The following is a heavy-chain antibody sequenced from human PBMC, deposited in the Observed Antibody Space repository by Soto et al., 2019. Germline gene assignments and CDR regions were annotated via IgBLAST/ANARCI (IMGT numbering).Heavy chain of an antibody. J-gene: IGHJ6*03. CDR3: ARGGAAAGPNYYYYYMDV. D-gene: IGHD6-13*01. V-gene: IGHV4-59*01. CDR1: GGSISSYY. CDR2: IYYSGST. Sequence: SETLSLTCTFSGGSISSYYWIWIRQPPGKGLEWIGYIYYSGSTNYNPSLKSRVTISVDTSKNQFSLKLSSVTAADTAVYYCARGGAAAGPNYYYYYMDVWGKGTTVTAP.